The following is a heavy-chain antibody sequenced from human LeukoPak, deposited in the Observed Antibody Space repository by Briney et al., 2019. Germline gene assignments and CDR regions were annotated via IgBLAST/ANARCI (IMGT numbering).Heavy chain of an antibody. V-gene: IGHV4-59*08. CDR1: GGSISSYY. CDR2: IYYSGST. D-gene: IGHD3-3*01. Sequence: SETLSLTCTVSGGSISSYYWSWIRQPPGKGLEWIGYIYYSGSTNYNPSLKSRVTISVDTSKNQFSLKLSSVTAADTAVYYCARGGLVTFDWFDPWGQGTLVTVSS. CDR3: ARGGLVTFDWFDP. J-gene: IGHJ5*02.